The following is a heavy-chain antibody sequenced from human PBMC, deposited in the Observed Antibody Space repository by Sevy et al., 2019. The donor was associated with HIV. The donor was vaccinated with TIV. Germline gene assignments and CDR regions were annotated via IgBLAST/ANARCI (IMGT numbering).Heavy chain of an antibody. V-gene: IGHV3-15*01. CDR2: IKSKTDGGTT. CDR1: GFTFSNAW. D-gene: IGHD2-2*02. J-gene: IGHJ6*02. CDR3: TTADIVVVPAAIAPKYYYYGMDV. Sequence: GGSLRLSCAASGFTFSNAWMSWVRQAPGKGLEWVGRIKSKTDGGTTDYAAPVKGRFTIPRDDSKNTLYLQMNSLKTEATAVYYCTTADIVVVPAAIAPKYYYYGMDVWGQGTTVTVSS.